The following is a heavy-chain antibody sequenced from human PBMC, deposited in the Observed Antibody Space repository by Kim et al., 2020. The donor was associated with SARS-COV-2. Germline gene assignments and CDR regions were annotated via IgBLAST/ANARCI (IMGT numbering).Heavy chain of an antibody. CDR1: GGSFSGYY. V-gene: IGHV4-34*01. CDR2: INHSGST. D-gene: IGHD3-10*01. CDR3: ARERITPRSYYYGSGSYN. Sequence: SETLSLTCAVYGGSFSGYYWSWIRQPPGKGLEWIGEINHSGSTNYNPSLKSRVTISVDTSKNQFSLKLSSVTAADTAVYYCARERITPRSYYYGSGSYN. J-gene: IGHJ5*01.